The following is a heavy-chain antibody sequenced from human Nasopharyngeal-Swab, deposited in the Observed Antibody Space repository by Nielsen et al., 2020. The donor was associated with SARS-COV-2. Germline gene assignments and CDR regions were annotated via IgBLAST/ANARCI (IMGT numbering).Heavy chain of an antibody. J-gene: IGHJ6*02. CDR3: ARGDTDYYYYGLDV. V-gene: IGHV1-69*06. D-gene: IGHD5-18*01. CDR1: GGTFSSYA. Sequence: SVTVSFKASGGTFSSYAISSLRQAPGQGLEWMGGIIPMFGSANYAQNFQGRVTITADKSTSTAYMDLSRLKSEDTAVYYCARGDTDYYYYGLDVWGQGTTVTVSS. CDR2: IIPMFGSA.